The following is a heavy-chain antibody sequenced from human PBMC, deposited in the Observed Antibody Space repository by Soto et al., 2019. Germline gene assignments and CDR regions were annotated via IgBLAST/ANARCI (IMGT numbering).Heavy chain of an antibody. D-gene: IGHD1-26*01. CDR2: TYYRSKWYN. CDR1: GDSVSSSSVT. CDR3: VRLIGNSWLDF. V-gene: IGHV6-1*01. Sequence: SQTLSLTCAISGDSVSSSSVTWNWIRQSPSRGLEWLGRTYYRSKWYNDYAESVKSRITINPDTSKNQFSLHLNSETPEDTAVYYCVRLIGNSWLDFWGQGTLVTVS. J-gene: IGHJ5*01.